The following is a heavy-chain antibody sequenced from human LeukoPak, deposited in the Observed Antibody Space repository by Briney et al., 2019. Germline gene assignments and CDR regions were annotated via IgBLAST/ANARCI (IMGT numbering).Heavy chain of an antibody. CDR1: GFTFSSYG. J-gene: IGHJ3*02. V-gene: IGHV3-30*02. D-gene: IGHD4-17*01. Sequence: GGSLRLSCAASGFTFSSYGMHWVRQAPGKGLEWVALIRYDGSNKYYADSVKGRFTISRDNSKNTLYLQMNSLRAEDTAVYYCAKGDDYGSEAFDIWGQGTMVTVSS. CDR3: AKGDDYGSEAFDI. CDR2: IRYDGSNK.